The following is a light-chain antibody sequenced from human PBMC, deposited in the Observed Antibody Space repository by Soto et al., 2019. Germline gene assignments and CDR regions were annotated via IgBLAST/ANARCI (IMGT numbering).Light chain of an antibody. Sequence: EIVMTQSPATLSVSPGERATLSCRASQSVSSNLAWYQQKPGQAHRLLIYGASNTATGIPARFSGSGSGAGFTLTIRRLEPEDFADYYCKQYGTSPFTFGPGTKVDIK. CDR1: QSVSSN. V-gene: IGKV3D-15*01. CDR2: GAS. CDR3: KQYGTSPFT. J-gene: IGKJ3*01.